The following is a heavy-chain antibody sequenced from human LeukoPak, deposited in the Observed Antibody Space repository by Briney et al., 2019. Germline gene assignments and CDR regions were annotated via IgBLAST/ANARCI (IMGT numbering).Heavy chain of an antibody. CDR1: GFSFSSYW. D-gene: IGHD6-6*01. CDR3: AKDPYSSSPHPNWFDP. J-gene: IGHJ5*02. V-gene: IGHV3-33*06. CDR2: IWYDGSNK. Sequence: GGSLRLSCASSGFSFSSYWMSWVRQAPGKGLEWVAVIWYDGSNKYYADSVKGRFTISRDNSKNTLYLQMNSLRAEDTAVYYCAKDPYSSSPHPNWFDPWGQGTLVTVSS.